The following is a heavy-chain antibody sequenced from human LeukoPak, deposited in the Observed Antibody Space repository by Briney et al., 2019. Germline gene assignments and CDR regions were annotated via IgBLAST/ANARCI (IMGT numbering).Heavy chain of an antibody. CDR1: GGSISSSSYY. D-gene: IGHD5-24*01. CDR2: IYYSGST. CDR3: ATLWGDGYRIDY. V-gene: IGHV4-39*01. J-gene: IGHJ4*02. Sequence: PSETLSLTCTVSGGSISSSSYYWGWIRQPPGKGLEWIGSIYYSGSTHYNPSLKSRVTISVDTSKNQFSLKLSSVTAADTAVYYCATLWGDGYRIDYWGQGTPATVSS.